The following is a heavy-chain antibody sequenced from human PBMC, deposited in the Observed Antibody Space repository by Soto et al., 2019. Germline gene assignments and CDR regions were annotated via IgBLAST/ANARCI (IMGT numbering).Heavy chain of an antibody. D-gene: IGHD3-16*02. CDR2: INHSGST. J-gene: IGHJ4*02. Sequence: SETLSLTCAVYGGSFSGYYWSWIRQPPGKGLEWIGEINHSGSTNYNPSLKSRVTISVDTSKNQFSLKLSSVTAADTAVYYCARRPYDYVWGSYRSRAFDYWGQGTLVTVSS. V-gene: IGHV4-34*01. CDR3: ARRPYDYVWGSYRSRAFDY. CDR1: GGSFSGYY.